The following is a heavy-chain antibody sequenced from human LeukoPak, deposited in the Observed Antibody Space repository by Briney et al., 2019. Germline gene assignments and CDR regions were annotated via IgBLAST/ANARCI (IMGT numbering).Heavy chain of an antibody. CDR1: GFTFSSYG. D-gene: IGHD3-22*01. CDR3: AKDVPSRITMIVVVTPDAFDI. J-gene: IGHJ3*02. Sequence: GGSLRLSCAASGFTFSSYGMHWVRQAPGKGLEWVAVISYDGSNKYYADSVKGRFTISRDNSKNTLYLQMNSLRAEDTAVYYCAKDVPSRITMIVVVTPDAFDIWGQGTMVTVSS. V-gene: IGHV3-30*18. CDR2: ISYDGSNK.